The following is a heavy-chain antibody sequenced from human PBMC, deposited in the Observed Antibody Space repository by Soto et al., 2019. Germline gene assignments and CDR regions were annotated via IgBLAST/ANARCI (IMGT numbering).Heavy chain of an antibody. Sequence: GGSLRLSCAASGFTFSSYAMHWVRQAPGKGLEWVAVISYDGSNKYYADSVKGRFTISRDNSKNTLYLQMNSLRAEDTAVYYCARIGGNPPTKDNDYWGQGTLVTVSS. CDR2: ISYDGSNK. CDR3: ARIGGNPPTKDNDY. J-gene: IGHJ4*02. D-gene: IGHD2-15*01. CDR1: GFTFSSYA. V-gene: IGHV3-30-3*01.